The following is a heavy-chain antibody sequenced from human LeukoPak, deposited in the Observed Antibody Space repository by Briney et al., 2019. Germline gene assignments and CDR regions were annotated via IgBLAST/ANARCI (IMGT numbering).Heavy chain of an antibody. D-gene: IGHD6-13*01. CDR2: IKAETDGGII. Sequence: PGGSLRLSCEASKFNFSNYAMHWVRQAPGKGLEWVGRIKAETDGGIIDYAPPVQGRFTISRDASKNTLYLQMNSLKTEDTGMYYCTTRSSIWGQGTLVTVSS. J-gene: IGHJ4*02. CDR1: KFNFSNYA. CDR3: TTRSSI. V-gene: IGHV3-15*01.